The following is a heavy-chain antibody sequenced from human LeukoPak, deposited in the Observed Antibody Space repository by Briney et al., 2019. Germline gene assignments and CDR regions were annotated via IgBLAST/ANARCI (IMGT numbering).Heavy chain of an antibody. D-gene: IGHD5-18*01. Sequence: GGSLRLSCAASGFTFSSYAMSWVRQAPGKGLEWVSAISGSGGSTYCADSVKGRFTISRDNSKNTLYLQMNSLRAEDTAVYYCAGYGPSYDAFDIWGQGTMVTVSS. CDR3: AGYGPSYDAFDI. CDR2: ISGSGGST. J-gene: IGHJ3*02. V-gene: IGHV3-23*01. CDR1: GFTFSSYA.